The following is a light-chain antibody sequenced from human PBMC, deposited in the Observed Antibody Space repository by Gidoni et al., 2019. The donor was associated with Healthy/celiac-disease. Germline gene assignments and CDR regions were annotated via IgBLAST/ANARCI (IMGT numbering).Light chain of an antibody. CDR3: QQSYSTPKT. J-gene: IGKJ1*01. Sequence: DIQMTQSPSSLSASVGDRVTITCRASQSISSYVNWDQQKPGKAPKLLIYAASSLQSGVPSRFSGSGSVTDFTLTISSLQPEDFATYYCQQSYSTPKTFGQGTKVESK. V-gene: IGKV1-39*01. CDR2: AAS. CDR1: QSISSY.